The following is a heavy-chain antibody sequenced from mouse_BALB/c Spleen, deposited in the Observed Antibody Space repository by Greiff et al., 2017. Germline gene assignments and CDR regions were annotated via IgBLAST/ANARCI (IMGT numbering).Heavy chain of an antibody. CDR1: GYSITSGYY. CDR2: ISYDGSN. Sequence: ESGPGLVKPSQSLSLTCSVTGYSITSGYYWYWIRQFPGNKLEWMGYISYDGSNNYNPSLKNRISITRDTSKNQFFLKLNSVTTEDTATYYCARVAYYGSSYYDAMDYWGQGTSVTVSS. V-gene: IGHV3-6*02. D-gene: IGHD1-1*01. CDR3: ARVAYYGSSYYDAMDY. J-gene: IGHJ4*01.